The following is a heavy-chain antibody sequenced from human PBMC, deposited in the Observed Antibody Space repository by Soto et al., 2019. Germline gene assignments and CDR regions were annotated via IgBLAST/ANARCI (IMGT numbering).Heavy chain of an antibody. CDR2: IFSNDEK. V-gene: IGHV2-26*01. J-gene: IGHJ5*02. Sequence: QVTLKESGPVLVKPTETLTLTCTVSGFSLSNARMGVSWIRQPPGKALEWLAHIFSNDEKSYSTSLKSRLTISKDTAKSQVVLTMTNMDPVDTATYYCARYYSNSAVGNWFDPWGQGTLVTVSS. CDR1: GFSLSNARMG. CDR3: ARYYSNSAVGNWFDP. D-gene: IGHD4-4*01.